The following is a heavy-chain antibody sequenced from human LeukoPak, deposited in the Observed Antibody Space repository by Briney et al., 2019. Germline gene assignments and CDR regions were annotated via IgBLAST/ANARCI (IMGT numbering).Heavy chain of an antibody. CDR3: AKDVIIYPGVSMDV. CDR1: GFTFRHYY. D-gene: IGHD2-2*02. V-gene: IGHV3-7*03. Sequence: GGSLGLSCAASGFTFRHYYMNWVRLAPGKGLAWVANIREDGSDDTYEASVKGRFTISRDNARNSLFLQMNSLRAEDTAVYYCAKDVIIYPGVSMDVWGQGTTVTVSS. CDR2: IREDGSDD. J-gene: IGHJ6*02.